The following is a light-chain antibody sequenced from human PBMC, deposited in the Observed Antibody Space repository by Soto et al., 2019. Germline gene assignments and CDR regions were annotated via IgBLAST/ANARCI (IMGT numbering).Light chain of an antibody. J-gene: IGKJ4*01. V-gene: IGKV1-5*01. CDR3: QQYNSYSRS. CDR1: QSINIW. Sequence: DIQMTQSPSTLSASVGDRVTITCRASQSINIWLAWYQQKPGKAPKLLIYDASSLQSGVPSRFRGSTSGTEFTLTISSLQPDDFATYYCQQYNSYSRSFGGGTKVELK. CDR2: DAS.